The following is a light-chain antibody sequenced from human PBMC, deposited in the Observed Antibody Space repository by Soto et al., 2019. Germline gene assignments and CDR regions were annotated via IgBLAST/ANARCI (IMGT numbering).Light chain of an antibody. CDR2: GAS. J-gene: IGKJ1*01. V-gene: IGKV3-15*01. CDR3: QQYNNWPRT. Sequence: EIVMTQSPATLSVSPGERATLSCRASQSVSGNLAWYQQKPGQAPRLLIYGASTRATGIPARFSGSGSGTEFTLPISSLQSEDFAVYYCQQYNNWPRTFGQATKVEIK. CDR1: QSVSGN.